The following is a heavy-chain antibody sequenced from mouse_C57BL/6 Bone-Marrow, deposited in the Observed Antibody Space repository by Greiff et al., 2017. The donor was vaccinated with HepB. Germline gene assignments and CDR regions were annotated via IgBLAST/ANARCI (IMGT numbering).Heavy chain of an antibody. Sequence: VQLQQPGAELVRPGTSVKLSCKASGYTFTSYWMHWVKQRPGQGLEWIGVIDPSDSSTNYNQKFKGKATLTVDTSSSTAYMQLSSLTSKDSAVYYCARKDYYSNLYYAMDYWGQGTSVTVSA. CDR1: GYTFTSYW. D-gene: IGHD2-5*01. J-gene: IGHJ4*01. CDR2: IDPSDSST. CDR3: ARKDYYSNLYYAMDY. V-gene: IGHV1-59*01.